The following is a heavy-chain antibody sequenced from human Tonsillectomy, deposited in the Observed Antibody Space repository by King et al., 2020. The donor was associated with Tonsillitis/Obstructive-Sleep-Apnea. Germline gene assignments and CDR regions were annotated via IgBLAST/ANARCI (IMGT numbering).Heavy chain of an antibody. CDR2: INWNGNRT. D-gene: IGHD4-17*01. Sequence: VQLVESGGGVARPGGSLRLSCAASGFTFNDHGMSWVRQVQGKGLQWVSGINWNGNRTTYRDSVKGRFTISRDNANNSLYLQMNSLRVEDTAFYYCAKNFGDPDYWGQGTLVTVSS. V-gene: IGHV3-20*04. CDR3: AKNFGDPDY. CDR1: GFTFNDHG. J-gene: IGHJ4*02.